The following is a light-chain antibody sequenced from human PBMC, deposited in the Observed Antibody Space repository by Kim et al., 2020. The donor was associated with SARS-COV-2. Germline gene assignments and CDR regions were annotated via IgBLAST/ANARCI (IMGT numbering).Light chain of an antibody. Sequence: QSVLTQSPSASGTPGQRVTISCAGSSSNIGRNVVSWYQQVPGAAPKLLMFDTNRRPSEVPARFSGSKSGTSAFLAIIGLQSEDEAIYYCAAWDDSLDGALFGGGTQLTVL. V-gene: IGLV1-44*01. CDR2: DTN. CDR3: AAWDDSLDGAL. J-gene: IGLJ7*01. CDR1: SSNIGRNV.